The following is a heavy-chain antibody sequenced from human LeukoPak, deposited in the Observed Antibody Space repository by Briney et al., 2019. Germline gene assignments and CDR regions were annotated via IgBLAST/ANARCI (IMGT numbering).Heavy chain of an antibody. CDR1: GFTFSSYA. Sequence: GGSLRLSCAASGFTFSSYAMHWVRQAPGKGLEWVAVISYDGSNKYYADSVKGRFTISRDNSKNTLYLQMNSLRVEDTALYYCARGKLEGLTGYFDYWGQGTLVTVSS. J-gene: IGHJ4*02. D-gene: IGHD3-10*01. V-gene: IGHV3-30-3*01. CDR2: ISYDGSNK. CDR3: ARGKLEGLTGYFDY.